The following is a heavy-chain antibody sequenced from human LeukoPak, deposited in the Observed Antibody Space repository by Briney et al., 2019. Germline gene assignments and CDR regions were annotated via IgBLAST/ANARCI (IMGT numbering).Heavy chain of an antibody. D-gene: IGHD1-14*01. V-gene: IGHV4-39*01. J-gene: IGHJ4*02. CDR1: GGSISSSASY. Sequence: SETLSLTCSVSGGSISSSASYRGWIRQPPGKGLEWIGNIFYSGGSHYNPSLKSRITISVDTSKSQFSLKLNSVTAADTAVYYCARLRSHSTTASYYFDDWGQGTLVTVSS. CDR3: ARLRSHSTTASYYFDD. CDR2: IFYSGGS.